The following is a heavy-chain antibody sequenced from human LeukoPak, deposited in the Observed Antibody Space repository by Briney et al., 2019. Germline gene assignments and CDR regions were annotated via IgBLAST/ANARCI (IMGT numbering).Heavy chain of an antibody. D-gene: IGHD6-19*01. Sequence: ASVKVSCKASGYNLTTYAVNWVRQAPGQGLEWMGWVSAYHGTTNYARTVQGRVTMTTDTSTSTAFLELRSLRSDDTAVYYCARDAPSAVAGYDAFDIWGQGTMVTVSS. J-gene: IGHJ3*02. CDR2: VSAYHGTT. CDR3: ARDAPSAVAGYDAFDI. V-gene: IGHV1-18*01. CDR1: GYNLTTYA.